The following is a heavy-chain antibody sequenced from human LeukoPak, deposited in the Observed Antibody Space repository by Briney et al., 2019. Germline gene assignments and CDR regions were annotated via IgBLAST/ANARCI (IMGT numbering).Heavy chain of an antibody. V-gene: IGHV3-33*01. D-gene: IGHD6-19*01. CDR1: GFTFNNYG. CDR3: ARGVRYSSGYFDY. J-gene: IGHJ4*02. CDR2: IWYDGSNK. Sequence: PGGSLRLSCTAPGFTFNNYGRHWVRQAPGKGLEWVAVIWYDGSNKCYADSVKGRFTISRDNSKNTLYLQMNSLRAEDTAVYYCARGVRYSSGYFDYWGQGTLVTVSS.